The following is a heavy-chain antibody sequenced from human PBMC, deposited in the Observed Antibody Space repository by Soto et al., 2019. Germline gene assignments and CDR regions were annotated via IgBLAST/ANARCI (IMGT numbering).Heavy chain of an antibody. J-gene: IGHJ4*02. CDR3: ARVLQWSTPDY. Sequence: QVQLVQSGAEVKKPGASVNISCKASGYSFTGYGISWVRQAPGQGLEWMGWISGYNGHIDYAQKFQGRVSMTTDTSPNTAYMEMRILRSDDTAKDYCARVLQWSTPDYWGQGSLVTVSS. CDR1: GYSFTGYG. V-gene: IGHV1-18*01. D-gene: IGHD6-19*01. CDR2: ISGYNGHI.